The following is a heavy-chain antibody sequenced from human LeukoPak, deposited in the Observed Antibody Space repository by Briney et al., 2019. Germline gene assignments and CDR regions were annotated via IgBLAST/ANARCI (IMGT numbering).Heavy chain of an antibody. CDR2: INPNSGGT. CDR3: ARGRLSIAAAGHLLAY. D-gene: IGHD6-13*01. CDR1: GYTLTGYY. Sequence: ASVKVSCKASGYTLTGYYMHWVRQAPGQGLEWMGRINPNSGGTNYAQKFQGRVTMTRDTSISTAYMELSRLRSDDTAVYYCARGRLSIAAAGHLLAYWGQGTLVTVSS. V-gene: IGHV1-2*06. J-gene: IGHJ4*02.